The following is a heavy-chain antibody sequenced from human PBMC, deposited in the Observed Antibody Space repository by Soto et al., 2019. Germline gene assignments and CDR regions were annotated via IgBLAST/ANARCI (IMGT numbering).Heavy chain of an antibody. Sequence: ASVKVSCKASGYTFTSYYMHWVRQAPGQGLEWMGIINPSGGSTSFAQKFQGRVTMTRDTSTSTVYMELSSLRSEDTAVYYCARDRGGYDSGSYFYYGMDVWGQGTTVPVSS. D-gene: IGHD1-26*01. V-gene: IGHV1-46*01. CDR1: GYTFTSYY. J-gene: IGHJ6*02. CDR2: INPSGGST. CDR3: ARDRGGYDSGSYFYYGMDV.